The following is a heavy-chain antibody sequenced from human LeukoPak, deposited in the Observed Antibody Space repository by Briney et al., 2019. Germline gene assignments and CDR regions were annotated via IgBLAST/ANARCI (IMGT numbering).Heavy chain of an antibody. CDR1: GGSFSGYY. V-gene: IGHV3-23*01. Sequence: ETLSLTCAVYGGSFSGYYWSWIRQPPGKGLEWVSCLTAGGDNTYYADSVKGRFTISRDNSKNTLYLQMNSLRAEDTAAYYCAKGTGGACYSPFHYWGQGTLVTVSS. CDR3: AKGTGGACYSPFHY. CDR2: LTAGGDNT. J-gene: IGHJ4*02. D-gene: IGHD2-15*01.